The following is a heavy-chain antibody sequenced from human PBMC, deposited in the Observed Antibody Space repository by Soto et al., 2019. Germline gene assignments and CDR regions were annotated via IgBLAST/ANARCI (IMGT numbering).Heavy chain of an antibody. CDR1: GFTFSSYG. V-gene: IGHV3-30*18. J-gene: IGHJ3*02. D-gene: IGHD3-22*01. CDR2: ISYDGSNK. Sequence: QVQLVESGGGVVQPGRSLRLSCAASGFTFSSYGMHWVRQAPGKGLEWVAVISYDGSNKYYADSVKGRFTISRDNSESTLYRQMNSLRAEDTAVYYCAKERTYYYDSDAFDIWGQGTMVTVSS. CDR3: AKERTYYYDSDAFDI.